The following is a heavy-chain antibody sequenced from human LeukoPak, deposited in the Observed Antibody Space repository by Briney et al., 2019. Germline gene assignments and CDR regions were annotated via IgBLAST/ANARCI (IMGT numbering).Heavy chain of an antibody. D-gene: IGHD3-10*01. CDR2: IYTTGST. J-gene: IGHJ4*02. CDR1: GGSISSYY. Sequence: SETLSLTCTVSGGSISSYYWSWIRQPAAKGLEWIGRIYTTGSTNYDPSLKSRVTMSVDTSKNQFSLKLTSVTAADTAVYYCAREGAEVRGVLVKYYFDYWGQGALVTVSS. CDR3: AREGAEVRGVLVKYYFDY. V-gene: IGHV4-4*07.